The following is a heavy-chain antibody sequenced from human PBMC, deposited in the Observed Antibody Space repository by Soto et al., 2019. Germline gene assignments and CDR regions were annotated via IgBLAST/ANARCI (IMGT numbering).Heavy chain of an antibody. J-gene: IGHJ4*02. CDR2: ISSSSSYT. CDR1: GFTFSDYY. D-gene: IGHD6-13*01. Sequence: QVPLVESGGGLVKPGGSLRLSCAASGFTFSDYYMSWIRQAPGKGLEWVSYISSSSSYTNYADSVKGRFTISRDNAKNSLYLQMNSLRAEDTAVYYCARIPSSSWHPILFDYWGQGTLVTVSS. V-gene: IGHV3-11*06. CDR3: ARIPSSSWHPILFDY.